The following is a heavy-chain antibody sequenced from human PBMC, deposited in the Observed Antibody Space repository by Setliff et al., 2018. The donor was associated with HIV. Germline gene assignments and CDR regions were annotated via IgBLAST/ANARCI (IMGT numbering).Heavy chain of an antibody. Sequence: SETLSLTCTVSGGSISSYYWSWIRQPPGKGLEWIGFISYSGSTNYNPNLDSRVTMSVDTSTNQFSLKLTSVTAADTAVYYCARGAYGSGSLYYMDVWGKGTTVTVSS. CDR2: ISYSGST. V-gene: IGHV4-59*12. D-gene: IGHD3-10*01. CDR1: GGSISSYY. J-gene: IGHJ6*03. CDR3: ARGAYGSGSLYYMDV.